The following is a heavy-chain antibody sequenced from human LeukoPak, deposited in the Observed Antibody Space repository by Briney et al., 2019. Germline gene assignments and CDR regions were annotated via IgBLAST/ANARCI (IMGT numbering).Heavy chain of an antibody. J-gene: IGHJ4*02. CDR3: ARDSSDFDY. Sequence: ASVKVSCKTSGYTFTNYDITWVRQAPGQGLEWMGLISAYNGNTNYAQKLQGRVSMTTDTSTSTAYMELRSLRSDDTAVYYCARDSSDFDYWGQGTLVTVSS. V-gene: IGHV1-18*01. CDR2: ISAYNGNT. CDR1: GYTFTNYD.